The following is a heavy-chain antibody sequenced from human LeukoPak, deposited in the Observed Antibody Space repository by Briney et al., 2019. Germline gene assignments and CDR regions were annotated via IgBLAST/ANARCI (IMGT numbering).Heavy chain of an antibody. V-gene: IGHV1-3*01. CDR3: ARGRIAVAGNNFDY. CDR2: INAGNGNT. Sequence: ASVKVSCKASGYTFTSYAMHWVRQAPGQRLEWMGWINAGNGNTKYSQKFQGRVTITRDTSASTAYMELSSLRSEDTAVYYCARGRIAVAGNNFDYWGQGTLVTVSS. D-gene: IGHD6-19*01. CDR1: GYTFTSYA. J-gene: IGHJ4*02.